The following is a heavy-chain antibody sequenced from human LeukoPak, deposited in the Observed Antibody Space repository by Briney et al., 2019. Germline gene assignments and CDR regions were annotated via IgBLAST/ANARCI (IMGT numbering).Heavy chain of an antibody. Sequence: GGSLRLSCVASGFTFNNYEMTWGGQAPGKGLEWISYISSSGSTIFYADSVKGRFTISRDNAKNSLYLQMNTLRADDTAIYYCARDRSNYFDYWGQGTLVTVSS. CDR1: GFTFNNYE. V-gene: IGHV3-48*03. CDR2: ISSSGSTI. J-gene: IGHJ4*02. CDR3: ARDRSNYFDY.